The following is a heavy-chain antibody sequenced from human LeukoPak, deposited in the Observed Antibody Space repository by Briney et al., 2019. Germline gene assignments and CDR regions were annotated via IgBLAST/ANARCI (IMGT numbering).Heavy chain of an antibody. CDR3: ARIVIAAAGTDLDY. J-gene: IGHJ4*02. CDR2: INPNSGGT. CDR1: GYTFTGYY. D-gene: IGHD6-13*01. Sequence: GASVKVSCKASGYTFTGYYMHWVRQAPGQGLEWMGWINPNSGGTNYAQKFQGRVTMTRDTSISTAYMELSRLRSDDTAVYYCARIVIAAAGTDLDYWGQGTLVTVSS. V-gene: IGHV1-2*02.